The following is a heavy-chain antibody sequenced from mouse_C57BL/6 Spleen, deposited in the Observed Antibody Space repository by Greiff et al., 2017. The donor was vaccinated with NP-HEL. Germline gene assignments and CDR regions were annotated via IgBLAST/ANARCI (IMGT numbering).Heavy chain of an antibody. CDR3: ARSTVVPLFDY. D-gene: IGHD1-1*01. Sequence: VKLVESGPGLVAPSQSLSITCTVSGFSLTSYAISWVRQPPGKGLEWLGEIWTGGGTNYNSALKSKLSISKDNSKSQVVLKMHSLQTYETAGDYCARSTVVPLFDYWGQGTTLTVSS. CDR1: GFSLTSYA. V-gene: IGHV2-9-1*01. CDR2: IWTGGGT. J-gene: IGHJ2*01.